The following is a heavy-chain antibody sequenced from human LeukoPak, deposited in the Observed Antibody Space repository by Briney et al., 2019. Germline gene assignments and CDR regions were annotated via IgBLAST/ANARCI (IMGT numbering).Heavy chain of an antibody. CDR3: ASHDFWSGYPKFDY. CDR1: GDSISSSSYY. J-gene: IGHJ4*02. D-gene: IGHD3-3*01. CDR2: IYYSGST. Sequence: SETLSLTCTVSGDSISSSSYYWGWIRQPPGKGLEWIGSIYYSGSTYYNPSLKSRVTISVDTSKNQFSLKLSSVTAADTAVYSCASHDFWSGYPKFDYWGQGTLVTVSS. V-gene: IGHV4-39*01.